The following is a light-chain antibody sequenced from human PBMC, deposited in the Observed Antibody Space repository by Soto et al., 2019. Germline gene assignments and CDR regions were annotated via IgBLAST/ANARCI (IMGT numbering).Light chain of an antibody. CDR1: QSVRSY. J-gene: IGKJ1*01. CDR3: QQRTNWPPSWT. V-gene: IGKV3-11*01. CDR2: DAS. Sequence: EIVFTQAPATLSLSPGERATLSCRASQSVRSYLAWYQQKPGTAPRLLIYDASDRATGIPARFSGSGSGTDFTLTISSLEPEDFAVYYCQQRTNWPPSWTFGQGTKVEIK.